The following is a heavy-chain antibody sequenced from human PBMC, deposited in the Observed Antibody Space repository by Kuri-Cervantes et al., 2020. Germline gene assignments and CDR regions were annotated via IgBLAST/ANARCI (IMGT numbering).Heavy chain of an antibody. V-gene: IGHV3-64*02. D-gene: IGHD1-26*01. CDR3: ARVGASGAFDI. Sequence: ETLSLTCAASGFTFSSYGMHWVRQAPGKGLEYVSAISYNGGATSYADSVKGRFTISRDTSKNTLYLQMGSLGSEDMAMYYCARVGASGAFDIWGQGTMVTVSS. CDR1: GFTFSSYG. J-gene: IGHJ3*02. CDR2: ISYNGGAT.